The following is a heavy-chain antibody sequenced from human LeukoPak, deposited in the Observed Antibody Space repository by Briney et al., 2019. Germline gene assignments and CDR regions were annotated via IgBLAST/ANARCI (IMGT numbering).Heavy chain of an antibody. CDR2: INHSGST. J-gene: IGHJ3*02. CDR1: GGSFSGYY. CDR3: ASMRDSSSWYELGAFDI. Sequence: PSETLSLTCAVYGGSFSGYYWSWIRQPPGKGLEWIGEINHSGSTNYNPSLKSRVTISVDTSKNQFSLKLSSVTAADTAVYYCASMRDSSSWYELGAFDIWGQGTMVTVSS. V-gene: IGHV4-34*01. D-gene: IGHD6-13*01.